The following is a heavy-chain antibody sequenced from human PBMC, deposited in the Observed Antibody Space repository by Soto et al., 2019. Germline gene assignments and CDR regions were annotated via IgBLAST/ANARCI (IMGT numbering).Heavy chain of an antibody. CDR3: ARDGDSSGYPFYFDY. CDR2: IYYSGST. D-gene: IGHD3-22*01. V-gene: IGHV4-59*01. Sequence: SETLSLTCTVSGGSISSYYWSWIRQPPGKGLEWIGYIYYSGSTNYNPSLKSRVTISVDTSKNQFSLKLSSVTAADTAVYYCARDGDSSGYPFYFDYWCQGTLVTVSS. CDR1: GGSISSYY. J-gene: IGHJ4*02.